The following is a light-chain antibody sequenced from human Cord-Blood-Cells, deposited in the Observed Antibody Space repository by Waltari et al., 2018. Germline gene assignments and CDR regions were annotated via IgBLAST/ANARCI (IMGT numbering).Light chain of an antibody. CDR1: SSAVGGYNY. Sequence: QSALTQPASVSGSPGQSITIYCTGTSSAVGGYNYVSWYQQHPGKAPKLMIYEVSNRPSGVSNRFSGSKSGNTASLTISGLQAEDEADYYCSSYTSSSTRVFGTGTKVTVL. CDR2: EVS. V-gene: IGLV2-14*01. CDR3: SSYTSSSTRV. J-gene: IGLJ1*01.